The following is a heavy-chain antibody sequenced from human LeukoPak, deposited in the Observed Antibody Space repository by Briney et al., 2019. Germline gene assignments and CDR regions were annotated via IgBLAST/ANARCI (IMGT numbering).Heavy chain of an antibody. CDR2: IKQDGSEK. D-gene: IGHD5-18*01. Sequence: PGGSLRLSCAASGFTFSTYRMSWVRQAPGKGLEWVANIKQDGSEKYYVDSVKGRFTISRDNAKNSLYLQMNSLRAEDTAVYYCARDNGYSYGEFDYWGQGTLVTVSS. CDR3: ARDNGYSYGEFDY. CDR1: GFTFSTYR. J-gene: IGHJ4*02. V-gene: IGHV3-7*01.